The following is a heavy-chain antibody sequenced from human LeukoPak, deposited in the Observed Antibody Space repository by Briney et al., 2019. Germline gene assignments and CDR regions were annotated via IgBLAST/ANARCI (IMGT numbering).Heavy chain of an antibody. V-gene: IGHV1-8*01. D-gene: IGHD3-3*01. CDR3: ARGPPYDFWSGSILIAGYYYGMDV. J-gene: IGHJ6*02. CDR2: MNHNSGNT. CDR1: GYTFTSYD. Sequence: ASVKVSCKASGYTFTSYDINWVRQATGQGLEWMGWMNHNSGNTGYAQKFQGRVTMTRNTSISTAYMELSSLRSEDTAVYYCARGPPYDFWSGSILIAGYYYGMDVWGQGTTVTVSS.